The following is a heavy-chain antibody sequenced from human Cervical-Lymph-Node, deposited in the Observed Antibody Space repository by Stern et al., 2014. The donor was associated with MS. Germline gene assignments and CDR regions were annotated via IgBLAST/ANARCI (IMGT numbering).Heavy chain of an antibody. CDR2: ISSRSGYI. CDR3: ARELEMDYGMDV. CDR1: GFTFSSYT. D-gene: IGHD5-24*01. V-gene: IGHV3-21*01. Sequence: EVHLVESGGGLVKPGGSLRLSCAASGFTFSSYTMNWVRQAPGQGLEWVSSISSRSGYINYADSMKGRITVSRDNAKNSVYLQMNSPRAEDTAVYFCARELEMDYGMDVWGQGTTVTVSS. J-gene: IGHJ6*02.